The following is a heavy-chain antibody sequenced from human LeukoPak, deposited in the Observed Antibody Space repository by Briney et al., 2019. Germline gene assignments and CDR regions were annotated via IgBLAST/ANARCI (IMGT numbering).Heavy chain of an antibody. Sequence: KPSETLSLTCTVSGGSISSYYWSWIRQPAGKGLEWIGRIYTSGSTNYNPSLKSRVTMSVDTSKNQFSLKLSSVTAADTAVYYCARVPARRVVTTPTYFDFWGQGTLVTVSS. V-gene: IGHV4-4*07. CDR1: GGSISSYY. J-gene: IGHJ4*02. CDR3: ARVPARRVVTTPTYFDF. CDR2: IYTSGST. D-gene: IGHD2-21*02.